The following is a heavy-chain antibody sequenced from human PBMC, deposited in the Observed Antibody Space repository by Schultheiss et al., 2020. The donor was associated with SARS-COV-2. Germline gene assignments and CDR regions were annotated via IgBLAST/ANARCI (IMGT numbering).Heavy chain of an antibody. V-gene: IGHV1-46*01. D-gene: IGHD2-2*01. J-gene: IGHJ6*02. CDR2: INPSGGAT. Sequence: ASVKVSCKASGYTFTSYYMQWARQAPGQGLEWMGIINPSGGATTYAQKFQGRVTMTRDTSISTAYMELSRLRSDDTAVYYCARVPIRYCSSTSCHWRYYGMDVWGQGTTVTVSS. CDR1: GYTFTSYY. CDR3: ARVPIRYCSSTSCHWRYYGMDV.